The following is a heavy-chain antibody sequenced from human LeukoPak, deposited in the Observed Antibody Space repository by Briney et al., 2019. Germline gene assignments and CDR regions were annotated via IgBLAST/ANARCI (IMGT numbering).Heavy chain of an antibody. J-gene: IGHJ5*02. Sequence: GGSLRLSCAASGFNFGDSRMTWVRQAPGKGLQWVANVSQDGTEKHFPDSVEGRFTISRDNAKKALYLQMSSLRPEDTAVYFCVKDLRYYYGSGTYYLTWGQGGLVTVSS. CDR1: GFNFGDSR. CDR2: VSQDGTEK. V-gene: IGHV3-7*02. D-gene: IGHD3-10*01. CDR3: VKDLRYYYGSGTYYLT.